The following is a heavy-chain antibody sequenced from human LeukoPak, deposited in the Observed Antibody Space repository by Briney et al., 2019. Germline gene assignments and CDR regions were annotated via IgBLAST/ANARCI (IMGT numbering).Heavy chain of an antibody. J-gene: IGHJ4*02. CDR3: AREPLFPEWELETTYFDY. V-gene: IGHV3-23*01. Sequence: GGSLRLSCAASGFTFSSYAMSWVRQAPGKGLEWVSAISGSGGSTYYADSVKGRFTISRDNSKNTLYLQMNSLRAEDTAVYYCAREPLFPEWELETTYFDYWGQGTLVTVSS. CDR1: GFTFSSYA. D-gene: IGHD1-26*01. CDR2: ISGSGGST.